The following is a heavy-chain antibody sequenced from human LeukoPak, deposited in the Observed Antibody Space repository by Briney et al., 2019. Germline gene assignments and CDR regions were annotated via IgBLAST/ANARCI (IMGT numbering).Heavy chain of an antibody. V-gene: IGHV3-21*03. J-gene: IGHJ4*02. CDR3: TTAKYSAY. Sequence: PGGSLRLSCAASGFTFSNYNMNWVRQAPGKGLEWVSSISSSSSYIFYADSVKGRFTISRDNAKNSLYLQMNSLRAEDTAVYYCTTAKYSAYWGQGTLVTVSS. CDR2: ISSSSSYI. D-gene: IGHD5-12*01. CDR1: GFTFSNYN.